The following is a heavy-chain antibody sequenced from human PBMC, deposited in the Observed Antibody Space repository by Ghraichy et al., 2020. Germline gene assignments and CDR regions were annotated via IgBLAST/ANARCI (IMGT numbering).Heavy chain of an antibody. V-gene: IGHV4-59*01. J-gene: IGHJ4*02. D-gene: IGHD3-22*01. CDR3: ARVYYYDSSGFDY. Sequence: GSLRLSCTVSGGSISSYYWSWIRQPPGKGLEWIGYIYYSGSTNYNPSLKSRVTISVDTSKNQFSLKLSSVTAADTAVYYCARVYYYDSSGFDYWGQGTLVTVSS. CDR2: IYYSGST. CDR1: GGSISSYY.